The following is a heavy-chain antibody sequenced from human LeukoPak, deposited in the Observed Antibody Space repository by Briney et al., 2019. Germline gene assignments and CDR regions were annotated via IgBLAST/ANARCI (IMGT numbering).Heavy chain of an antibody. CDR1: GSTFDDYA. CDR2: ISWNSGSI. J-gene: IGHJ4*02. CDR3: AKDINGLVGATTTFDY. V-gene: IGHV3-9*01. Sequence: PGRSLRLSCAASGSTFDDYAMHWVRQAPGKGLERVSGISWNSGSIGYADSVKGRFTISRDNAKSSLYLQMNSLRAEDTALYYCAKDINGLVGATTTFDYWGQGTLVTVSS. D-gene: IGHD1-26*01.